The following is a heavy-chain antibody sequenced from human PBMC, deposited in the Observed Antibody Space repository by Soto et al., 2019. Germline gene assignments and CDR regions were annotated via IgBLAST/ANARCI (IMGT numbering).Heavy chain of an antibody. V-gene: IGHV3-30-3*01. J-gene: IGHJ4*02. D-gene: IGHD2-2*01. Sequence: GGSLRLSCAASGFSFRSYAMHWVRQAPGKWLEWVAVMSYDGSDKDYADSVKGRFTISRDNSKNTLYLQMSSLRADDTAVYYCARARLDTPALEYWGQGTLVTVSS. CDR2: MSYDGSDK. CDR3: ARARLDTPALEY. CDR1: GFSFRSYA.